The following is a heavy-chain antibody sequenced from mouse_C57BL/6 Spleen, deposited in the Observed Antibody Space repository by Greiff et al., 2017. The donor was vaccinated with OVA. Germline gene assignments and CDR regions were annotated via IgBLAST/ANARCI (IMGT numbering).Heavy chain of an antibody. Sequence: EVQRVESGGGLVKPGGSLKLSCAASGFTFSDYGMHWVRQAPEKGLEWVAYISSGSSTIYYADTVKGRFTISRDNAKNTLFLQMTSLRSEDTAMYYCASSPYGSSYVDAMDYWGQGTSVTVSS. CDR1: GFTFSDYG. V-gene: IGHV5-17*01. CDR2: ISSGSSTI. CDR3: ASSPYGSSYVDAMDY. D-gene: IGHD1-1*01. J-gene: IGHJ4*01.